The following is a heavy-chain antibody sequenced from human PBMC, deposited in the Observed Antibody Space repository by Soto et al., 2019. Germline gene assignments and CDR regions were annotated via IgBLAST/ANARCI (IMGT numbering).Heavy chain of an antibody. CDR1: GFSFSSYW. CDR3: ARAGYYRFDF. CDR2: IRRDGSSK. D-gene: IGHD3-9*01. J-gene: IGHJ4*02. Sequence: GGSLRLSCAASGFSFSSYWMSWVRQAPGKGLEWVSSIRRDGSSKSYVDSVKGRFTISRDNAENTLYLQMDSLTAEDTAVYYCARAGYYRFDFWGQGTQVTVSS. V-gene: IGHV3-74*01.